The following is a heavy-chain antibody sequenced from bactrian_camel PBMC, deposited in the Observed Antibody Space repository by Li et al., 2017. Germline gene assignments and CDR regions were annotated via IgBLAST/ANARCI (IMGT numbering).Heavy chain of an antibody. CDR2: IYGGLTR. V-gene: IGHV3S1*01. J-gene: IGHJ4*01. CDR3: AATGEQLYCKVDVSEGLRYTY. Sequence: HVQLVESGGGSVQRGGSLRLSCATSGYTYTAGCMGWFRQAPGKEREGVASIYGGLTRYYADSVRGRFIISQDTAKNTMYLQMNSLKSDDTAIYYCAATGEQLYCKVDVSEGLRYTYWGQGTQVTVS. CDR1: GYTYTAGC. D-gene: IGHD1*01.